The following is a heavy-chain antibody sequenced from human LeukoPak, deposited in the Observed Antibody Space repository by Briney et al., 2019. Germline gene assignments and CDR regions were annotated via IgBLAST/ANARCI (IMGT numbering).Heavy chain of an antibody. Sequence: GGSLRLSCAASGFTFSSNWMHWVRQAPGKGLVWVSRINEDGSTTNYADSVKGRSTIFRDNAKNTLYLQMNSLRAKDTAVYYCVRDLGGRSGHWGQGTLVTVSS. CDR1: GFTFSSNW. CDR3: VRDLGGRSGH. CDR2: INEDGSTT. V-gene: IGHV3-74*01. J-gene: IGHJ4*02. D-gene: IGHD1-26*01.